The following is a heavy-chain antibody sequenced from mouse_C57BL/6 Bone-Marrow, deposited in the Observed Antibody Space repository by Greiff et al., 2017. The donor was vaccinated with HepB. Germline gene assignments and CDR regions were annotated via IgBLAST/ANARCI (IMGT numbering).Heavy chain of an antibody. CDR2: IYPRSGNT. D-gene: IGHD2-3*01. J-gene: IGHJ2*01. Sequence: QVQLQQSGAELARPGASVKLSCKASGYTFTSYGISWVKQSTGQGLEWIGEIYPRSGNTYYNEKFKGKATLTADKSSSTAYMELRSLTSEDSAVYFCARDDGYYFYFDYWGQGTTLTVSS. CDR3: ARDDGYYFYFDY. V-gene: IGHV1-81*01. CDR1: GYTFTSYG.